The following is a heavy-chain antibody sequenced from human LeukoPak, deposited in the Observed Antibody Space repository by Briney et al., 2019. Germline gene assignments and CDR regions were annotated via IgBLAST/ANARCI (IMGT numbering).Heavy chain of an antibody. CDR3: ARVSGGVVGAHFDY. Sequence: SQTLSLTCAISGDTVSSNSAAWHWIRQSPSRGLEWLGRTCYRSRWFNDYAVSVKSRITINPDSSKNQFSLQLNSVTPEDTAVYYCARVSGGVVGAHFDYWGQGTLVTVSS. V-gene: IGHV6-1*01. CDR1: GDTVSSNSAA. J-gene: IGHJ4*02. D-gene: IGHD3-16*01. CDR2: TCYRSRWFN.